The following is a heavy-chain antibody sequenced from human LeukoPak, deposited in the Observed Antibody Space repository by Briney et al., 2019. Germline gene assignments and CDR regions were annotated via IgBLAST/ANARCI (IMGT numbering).Heavy chain of an antibody. CDR1: GFTFSNYW. CDR3: ARPSQASGSFFES. J-gene: IGHJ4*02. V-gene: IGHV3-7*01. Sequence: GGSPRLSCAASGFTFSNYWMSWVRQAPGKGLEWVANIKQDGSEKYYVDSTEGRFTISRDNAKNSLYLQMNSLRAEDTAVYYCARPSQASGSFFESWGQGTLVTVSS. CDR2: IKQDGSEK. D-gene: IGHD1-26*01.